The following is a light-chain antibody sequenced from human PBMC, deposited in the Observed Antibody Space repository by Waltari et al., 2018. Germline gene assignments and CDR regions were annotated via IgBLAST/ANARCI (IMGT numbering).Light chain of an antibody. V-gene: IGKV1-5*03. Sequence: DIQMTQSPSTLSAFVGDSVTITCRASQSISSWLAWYQQKPGKAPKLLLYKASSLQSGAPLRFSGSGSGTEFTLTISSLQPDDSATYYCQQYDSYPLTFGGGTKVEIK. CDR1: QSISSW. CDR3: QQYDSYPLT. J-gene: IGKJ4*01. CDR2: KAS.